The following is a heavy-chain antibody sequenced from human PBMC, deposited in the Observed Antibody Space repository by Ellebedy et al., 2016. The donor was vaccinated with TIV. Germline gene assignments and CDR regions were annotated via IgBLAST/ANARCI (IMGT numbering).Heavy chain of an antibody. CDR1: GFTFKNHG. CDR3: ARDLADVGGRMLDY. J-gene: IGHJ4*02. CDR2: IWFDGSHK. V-gene: IGHV3-33*01. D-gene: IGHD6-19*01. Sequence: PGGSLRLSCAVSGFTFKNHGMHWVRQAPGKGPEWLALIWFDGSHKFYADSVKGRFTISRVNSKNTLYLQMNTLRAEDTAVYYCARDLADVGGRMLDYWGQGTLVTVSS.